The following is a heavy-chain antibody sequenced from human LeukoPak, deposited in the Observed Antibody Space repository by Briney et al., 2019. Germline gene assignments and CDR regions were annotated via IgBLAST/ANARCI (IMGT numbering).Heavy chain of an antibody. CDR3: ARDGSEVI. CDR2: INPNSGGT. D-gene: IGHD1-26*01. V-gene: IGHV1-2*06. J-gene: IGHJ4*02. CDR1: GYTFTGYH. Sequence: ASVKVTCKASGYTFTGYHMHWVRQAPGQGLEWMGRINPNSGGTNYAQKFQGRVTITADESTSTAYMELSSLRSEDTAVYYCARDGSEVIWGQGTLVTVSS.